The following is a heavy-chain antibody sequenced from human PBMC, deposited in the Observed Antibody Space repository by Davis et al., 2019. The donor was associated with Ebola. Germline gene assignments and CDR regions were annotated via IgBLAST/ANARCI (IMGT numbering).Heavy chain of an antibody. CDR3: ARVEQWLGNFDL. Sequence: ASVKVSCKASGYTFTSYYIHWVRQAPGQGLEWMGVINPAAGATTYAQKFQGRVTMTRDTSTSTVYMEMSSLRSEDTAVYYCARVEQWLGNFDLWGQGALVTVSS. CDR2: INPAAGAT. D-gene: IGHD6-19*01. CDR1: GYTFTSYY. V-gene: IGHV1-46*01. J-gene: IGHJ4*02.